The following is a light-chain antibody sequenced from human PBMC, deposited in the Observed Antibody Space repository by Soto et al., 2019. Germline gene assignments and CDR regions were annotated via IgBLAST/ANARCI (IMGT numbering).Light chain of an antibody. CDR1: QSVSSY. Sequence: EIVLTQSPATLSLSPGERATLSCRASQSVSSYLAWYQQKPGQAPRLLIYDASNRATGIPARFSGSGSGTDFTLTISSLAPADFAVYYWQQRSNWPPYTFGQGTKLEIK. J-gene: IGKJ2*01. CDR3: QQRSNWPPYT. V-gene: IGKV3-11*01. CDR2: DAS.